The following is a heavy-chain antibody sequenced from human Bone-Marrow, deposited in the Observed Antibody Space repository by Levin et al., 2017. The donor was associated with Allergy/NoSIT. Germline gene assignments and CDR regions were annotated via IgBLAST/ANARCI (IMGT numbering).Heavy chain of an antibody. CDR3: ARVVQLLVHGGICYYMDG. CDR2: IKLDGSEK. J-gene: IGHJ6*03. CDR1: GFTFSSYW. D-gene: IGHD3-10*01. Sequence: GGSLRLSCAASGFTFSSYWMGWVRQAPGKGLEWVANIKLDGSEKYYVDSVKGRFTISRANAKNSLSLQVNTLRAEATAVYYCARVVQLLVHGGICYYMDGWGKGTTVTVSS. V-gene: IGHV3-7*01.